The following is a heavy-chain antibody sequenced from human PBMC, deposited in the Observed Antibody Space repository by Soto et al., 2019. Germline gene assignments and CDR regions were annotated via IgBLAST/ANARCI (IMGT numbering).Heavy chain of an antibody. V-gene: IGHV3-48*04. CDR3: ARGGGCSSGSCYFTS. Sequence: DVQLVESGGGLVQPGGSLTLSCAASGFTFGSYSMNWVRQAPGKGLEWVSYISSTSSAIWYADSLKGRFIISRDNAENSLYLQMHSLRAEDTAVYVCARGGGCSSGSCYFTSWGQGTLVTVSS. D-gene: IGHD2-15*01. J-gene: IGHJ5*02. CDR2: ISSTSSAI. CDR1: GFTFGSYS.